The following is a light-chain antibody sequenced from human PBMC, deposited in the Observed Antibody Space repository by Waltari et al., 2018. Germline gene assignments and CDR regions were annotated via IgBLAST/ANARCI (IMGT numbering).Light chain of an antibody. V-gene: IGKV3-20*01. CDR1: QSISSF. Sequence: IVLTQSPGTLSLSAGDRATLSCRASQSISSFLVWYQQKPGQAPRLLIYGASTRATGIPDRFSGSGSGTDFSLTISRLEPEDFAVYYCQHYVRLPVTFGQGTKVEIK. CDR3: QHYVRLPVT. CDR2: GAS. J-gene: IGKJ1*01.